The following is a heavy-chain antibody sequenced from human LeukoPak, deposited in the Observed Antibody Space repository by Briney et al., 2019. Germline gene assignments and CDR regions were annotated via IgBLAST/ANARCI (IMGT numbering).Heavy chain of an antibody. Sequence: GGSLRLSCAASGFTFSSYDMHWVRQATGKGLEWVSAIGTAGDTYYPGSVKGRFTISRENAKNSLYLQMNSLRAEDTAVYYCARVGDSSGYCGFDYWGQGTLVTVSS. V-gene: IGHV3-13*01. J-gene: IGHJ4*02. CDR2: IGTAGDT. D-gene: IGHD3-22*01. CDR3: ARVGDSSGYCGFDY. CDR1: GFTFSSYD.